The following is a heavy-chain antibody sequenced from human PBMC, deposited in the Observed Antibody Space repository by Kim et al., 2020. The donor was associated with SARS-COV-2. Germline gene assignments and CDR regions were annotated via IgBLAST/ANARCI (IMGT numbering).Heavy chain of an antibody. CDR3: ARALRYFDWTYPIDY. D-gene: IGHD3-9*01. CDR2: ISAYNGNT. V-gene: IGHV1-18*04. CDR1: GYTFTSYG. Sequence: ASVKVSCKASGYTFTSYGISWVRQAPGQGLERMGWISAYNGNTNYAQKLQGRVTMTTDTSTSTAYMELRSLRSDDTAVYYCARALRYFDWTYPIDYWGQGTLVTVSS. J-gene: IGHJ4*02.